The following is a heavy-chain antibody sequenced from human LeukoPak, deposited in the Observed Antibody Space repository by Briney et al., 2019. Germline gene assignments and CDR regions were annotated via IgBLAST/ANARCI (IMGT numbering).Heavy chain of an antibody. V-gene: IGHV4-34*01. D-gene: IGHD2-21*02. CDR1: GGSFSGYY. CDR2: INHSGST. CDR3: ARGPVTLPYYYYGMDV. Sequence: SETLSLTCAVYGGSFSGYYWSWIRQPPGKGLEWIGEINHSGSTNYNPSLKSRVTISVDTSKNQFSLKLNSVTAADTAVYYCARGPVTLPYYYYGMDVWGQGTTVTVSS. J-gene: IGHJ6*02.